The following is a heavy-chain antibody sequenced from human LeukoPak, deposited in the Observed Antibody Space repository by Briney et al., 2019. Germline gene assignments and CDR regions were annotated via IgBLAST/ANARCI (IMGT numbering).Heavy chain of an antibody. CDR1: GGSISSDSYY. Sequence: SETLSLTCTVSGGSISSDSYYWSWIRQPAGKGLEWFGRIYTSWSTNDNPSLKSRVTISVDTSMNPFNLKLSSVTAADTAVYYCARDQGWLQPRGFDYWGQGTLVTVSS. J-gene: IGHJ4*02. CDR3: ARDQGWLQPRGFDY. CDR2: IYTSWST. D-gene: IGHD5-24*01. V-gene: IGHV4-61*02.